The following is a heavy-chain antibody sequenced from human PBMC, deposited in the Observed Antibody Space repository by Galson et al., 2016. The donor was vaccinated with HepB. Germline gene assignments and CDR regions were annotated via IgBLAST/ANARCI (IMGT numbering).Heavy chain of an antibody. Sequence: SLRLSCAASVFTFGTHAMNWVRQAPGKGLEWVSAISGSGLKTDYADSVKGRFTIFRDNSKNTVSLQMSNLRVGDTAVYYCAKFQMAVTGNVGYFDYWGQGALVTVSS. CDR1: VFTFGTHA. CDR3: AKFQMAVTGNVGYFDY. CDR2: ISGSGLKT. J-gene: IGHJ4*02. D-gene: IGHD6-19*01. V-gene: IGHV3-23*01.